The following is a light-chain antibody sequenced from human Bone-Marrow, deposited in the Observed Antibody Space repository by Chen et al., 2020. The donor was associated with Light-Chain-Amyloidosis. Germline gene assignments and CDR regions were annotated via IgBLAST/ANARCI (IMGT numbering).Light chain of an antibody. CDR1: QSVTGSH. CDR2: AAS. CDR3: QQYATSPWT. J-gene: IGKJ1*01. V-gene: IGKV3-20*01. Sequence: EILLTQSPCTLSLSPGERGTLSCRASQSVTGSHLAWYQQKPGQAPRLLIYAASTRATGVPDRFRGSGSGTDFTLTISRLEPEDFAVYYCQQYATSPWTFGRGTKVEMK.